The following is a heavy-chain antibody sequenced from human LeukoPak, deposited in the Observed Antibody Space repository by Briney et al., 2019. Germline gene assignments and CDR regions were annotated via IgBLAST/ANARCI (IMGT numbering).Heavy chain of an antibody. CDR2: MSGSGGST. V-gene: IGHV3-23*01. CDR3: AKSIYVVVAASADY. CDR1: GFTFSSYA. D-gene: IGHD2-15*01. Sequence: PGGSLRLSCAASGFTFSSYAMSWVRQAPGKGLEWVSAMSGSGGSTYYADSVKGRFTISRDNSKNTLYLQMNSLRAEDTAVYYCAKSIYVVVAASADYWGQGTLVTVSS. J-gene: IGHJ4*02.